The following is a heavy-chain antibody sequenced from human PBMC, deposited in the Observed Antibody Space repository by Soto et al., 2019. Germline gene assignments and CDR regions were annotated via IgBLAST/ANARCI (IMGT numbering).Heavy chain of an antibody. D-gene: IGHD5-18*01. J-gene: IGHJ4*02. CDR1: GGSISSGDYY. CDR3: ARESMDTAYDY. CDR2: IYYSGST. V-gene: IGHV4-30-4*01. Sequence: PSETLSLTCTVSGGSISSGDYYWSWIRQPPGKGLEWIGYIYYSGSTYYNPSLKSRVTISVDTSKNQFSLKLSSVTAADTAVYYCARESMDTAYDYWGQGTLVAVSS.